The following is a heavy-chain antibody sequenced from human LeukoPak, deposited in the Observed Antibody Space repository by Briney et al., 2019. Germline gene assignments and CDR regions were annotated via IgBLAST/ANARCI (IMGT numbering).Heavy chain of an antibody. CDR2: IYPGDSDT. V-gene: IGHV5-51*01. CDR1: GYSFTSYC. Sequence: GGSLKISCKGSGYSFTSYCIGGVRQMPGKGLEWMGIIYPGDSDTRYSPSFQGQVTISADKSISTAYLQWSSLKASDTALYYCARQSSTVLRYFDWSPFDYWGRGTLVTVSS. D-gene: IGHD3-9*01. CDR3: ARQSSTVLRYFDWSPFDY. J-gene: IGHJ4*02.